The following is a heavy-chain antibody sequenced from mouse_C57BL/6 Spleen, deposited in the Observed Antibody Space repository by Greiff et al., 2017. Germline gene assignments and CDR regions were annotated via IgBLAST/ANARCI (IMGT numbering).Heavy chain of an antibody. Sequence: QVQLQQPGAELVKPGASVKLSCKASGYTFTSYWMNWVKQRPGQGLEWIGMIHPNSGSTNYNEKFKSNATLTVNKSSSTAYMQLSILTSEDSAVYYCAREDYENFDYWGQGTTLTVSS. J-gene: IGHJ2*01. CDR3: AREDYENFDY. D-gene: IGHD2-4*01. CDR2: IHPNSGST. V-gene: IGHV1-64*01. CDR1: GYTFTSYW.